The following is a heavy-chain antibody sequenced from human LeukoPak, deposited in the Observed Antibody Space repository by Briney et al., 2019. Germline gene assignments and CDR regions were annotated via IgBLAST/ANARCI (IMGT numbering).Heavy chain of an antibody. CDR1: GFTFSSYA. CDR3: ARDLSSGWYEGDEDFDY. Sequence: PGGSLRLSCAASGFTFSSYAMSWVRQAPGKGLEWVSAISGSGGSTYYADSVKGRFTISRDNAKNSLYLQMNSLRAEDTAVYYCARDLSSGWYEGDEDFDYWGQGTLVTVSS. J-gene: IGHJ4*02. CDR2: ISGSGGST. V-gene: IGHV3-23*01. D-gene: IGHD6-19*01.